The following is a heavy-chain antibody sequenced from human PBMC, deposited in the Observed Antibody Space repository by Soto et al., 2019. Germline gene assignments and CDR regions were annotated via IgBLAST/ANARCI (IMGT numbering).Heavy chain of an antibody. D-gene: IGHD3-9*01. V-gene: IGHV4-59*01. J-gene: IGHJ6*02. CDR3: ARDPGLRYFDWLPSDPYYYGMDV. CDR1: GGSISSYY. Sequence: SETLSLTCTVSGGSISSYYWSWIRQPPGKGLEWIGYIYYSGSTNYNPSLKSRVTISVDTSKNQFSLKLSSVTAADTAVYYCARDPGLRYFDWLPSDPYYYGMDVWGQGTTVTVS. CDR2: IYYSGST.